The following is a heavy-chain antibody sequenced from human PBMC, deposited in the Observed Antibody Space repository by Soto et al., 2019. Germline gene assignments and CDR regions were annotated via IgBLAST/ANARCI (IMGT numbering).Heavy chain of an antibody. CDR1: GFTFLTHT. V-gene: IGHV3-21*01. Sequence: GGSLRLSCAGTGFTFLTHTMNWVRQAPGKGLEWVSSISPTGTFIYYTDSVKGRFTIFRYNAKNSLSLQMNSLRAEDTAVYYCARGPENNSNYPLDYWGQGTLVTVSS. CDR3: ARGPENNSNYPLDY. D-gene: IGHD4-4*01. CDR2: ISPTGTFI. J-gene: IGHJ4*02.